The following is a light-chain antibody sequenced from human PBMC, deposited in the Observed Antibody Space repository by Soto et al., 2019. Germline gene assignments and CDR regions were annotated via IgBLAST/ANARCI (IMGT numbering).Light chain of an antibody. CDR3: QQYNNWPPMK. CDR2: GAS. Sequence: EIVLTPSQATLSVSPVETSSLFFSASRSVSSSVAWYQQRPGRAPRLLIYGASTRATGVPATFSGSASGTEFTLTIRSLQSEDFAVYYCQQYNNWPPMKFGQGNTGDIK. V-gene: IGKV3-15*01. CDR1: RSVSSS. J-gene: IGKJ1*01.